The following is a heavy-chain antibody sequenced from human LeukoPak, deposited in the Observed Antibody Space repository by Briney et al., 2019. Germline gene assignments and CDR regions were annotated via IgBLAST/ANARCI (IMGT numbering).Heavy chain of an antibody. V-gene: IGHV4-59*01. CDR2: IYYSGSN. CDR3: ARGGAREYYDSSGYYIY. J-gene: IGHJ4*02. CDR1: GGSISRYY. D-gene: IGHD3-22*01. Sequence: PSETLSLTCTVSGGSISRYYWSWIRQPPGKGREWSGDIYYSGSNNYNPSLKSRVTISVDTSKNQFSLKLRSVTAADTAVYYCARGGAREYYDSSGYYIYWGQGTLVTVSS.